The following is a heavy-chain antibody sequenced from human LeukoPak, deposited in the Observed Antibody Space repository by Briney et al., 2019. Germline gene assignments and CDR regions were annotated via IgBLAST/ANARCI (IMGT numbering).Heavy chain of an antibody. V-gene: IGHV3-21*01. CDR3: ARDGPPYCSGGSCYSDFGI. J-gene: IGHJ3*02. CDR2: ISISSSYI. CDR1: GLTFSSYS. D-gene: IGHD2-15*01. Sequence: PGGSLRLSCAASGLTFSSYSMNWVRQAPGKGLEWVSSISISSSYIYYADSVKGRFTISRDNAKNSLYLQMNSLRAEDTAVYYCARDGPPYCSGGSCYSDFGIWGQGTMVTVSS.